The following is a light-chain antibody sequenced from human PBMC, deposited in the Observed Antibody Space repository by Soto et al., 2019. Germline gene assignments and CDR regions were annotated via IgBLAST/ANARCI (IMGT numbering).Light chain of an antibody. CDR3: QQYYSYPLT. CDR1: QGVSTF. Sequence: AIRMTQSPSSFSAATGDRVTVACRASQGVSTFLAWYQQKPGKAPKLLINVTSTLQTGVPSRFSGSGSGTDFTLTISNLQSEDFGTYYCQQYYSYPLTFGGGTKVEI. CDR2: VTS. J-gene: IGKJ4*01. V-gene: IGKV1-8*01.